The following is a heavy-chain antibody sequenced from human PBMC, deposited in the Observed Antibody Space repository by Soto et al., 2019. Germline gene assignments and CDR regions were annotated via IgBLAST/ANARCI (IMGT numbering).Heavy chain of an antibody. CDR1: GYSFTSYW. CDR2: IDPSDSYT. V-gene: IGHV5-10-1*01. Sequence: HGASLKISCKGSGYSFTSYWISWVRPMPGKGLEWMGRIDPSDSYTNYSTSFQGHVNISADKSISNAYLQWSSLKASDTAMYYCARQPGIAVAGSGFIGYWGQGTLVTVSS. CDR3: ARQPGIAVAGSGFIGY. D-gene: IGHD6-19*01. J-gene: IGHJ4*02.